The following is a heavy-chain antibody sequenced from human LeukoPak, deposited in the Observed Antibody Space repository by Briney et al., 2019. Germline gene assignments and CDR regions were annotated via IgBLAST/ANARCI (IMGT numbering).Heavy chain of an antibody. V-gene: IGHV3-53*04. D-gene: IGHD2-15*01. Sequence: PGGSLRLSCAASGFTVSSNYMSWVRQAPGKGLEWVSVIYSGGSTYYADSVKGRFTISRHNSKNTLYLQMNSLRAEDTAVYYCAREGYCSGGSCYPHYGMDVWSQGTTVTVSS. CDR1: GFTVSSNY. CDR2: IYSGGST. CDR3: AREGYCSGGSCYPHYGMDV. J-gene: IGHJ6*02.